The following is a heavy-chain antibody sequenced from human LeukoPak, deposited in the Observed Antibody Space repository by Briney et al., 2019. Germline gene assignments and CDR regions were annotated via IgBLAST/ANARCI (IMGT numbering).Heavy chain of an antibody. CDR3: TRHDDGYSYGYYVAY. V-gene: IGHV5-51*01. D-gene: IGHD5-18*01. Sequence: KPGGSLKISCKGSGYSFTSYWIGWVRQMPGKGLEWMGIIYPGDSDTRYSPSFQGQVTISADKSISTAYLQWSSLKASDTAMYYCTRHDDGYSYGYYVAYWGQGTLVTVSS. J-gene: IGHJ4*02. CDR1: GYSFTSYW. CDR2: IYPGDSDT.